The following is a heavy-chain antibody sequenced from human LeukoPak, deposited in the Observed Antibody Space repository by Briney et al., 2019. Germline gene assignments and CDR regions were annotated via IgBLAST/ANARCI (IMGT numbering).Heavy chain of an antibody. CDR3: AKARGFWSVDFDY. D-gene: IGHD3-3*01. Sequence: GGSLRLSCAASGFTFSSYAVSWVRQAPGQGLEWVSAISGSGGSTYYADSVKGRFTISRDNSKNTLYLQMNSLRAEDTAVYYCAKARGFWSVDFDYWGQGTLVTVSS. CDR2: ISGSGGST. V-gene: IGHV3-23*01. CDR1: GFTFSSYA. J-gene: IGHJ4*02.